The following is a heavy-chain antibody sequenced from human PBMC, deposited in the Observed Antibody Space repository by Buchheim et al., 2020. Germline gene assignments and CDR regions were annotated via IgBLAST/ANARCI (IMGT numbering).Heavy chain of an antibody. V-gene: IGHV3-74*01. J-gene: IGHJ5*02. CDR2: INSDGSGT. D-gene: IGHD2-8*01. CDR3: AREYGTSPDP. CDR1: GFTFSSHW. Sequence: EVQLVESGGGLVQPGGSLRVSCAASGFTFSSHWMHWVRQAPGKRLVWVSRINSDGSGTSYADSVKGRFTISRDTAKNTLYLQMNSLRAEDTAVYYCAREYGTSPDPWGQGTL.